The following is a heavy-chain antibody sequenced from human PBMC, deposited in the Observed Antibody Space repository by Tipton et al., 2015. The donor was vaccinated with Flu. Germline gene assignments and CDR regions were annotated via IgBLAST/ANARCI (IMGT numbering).Heavy chain of an antibody. V-gene: IGHV4-4*07. J-gene: IGHJ4*02. CDR1: GGSISNYY. Sequence: TLSLTCTVSGGSISNYYWSWIRQPAGKGLEWIGRIYTSGSTNYNPSLKSRVTISVDTSKNQFSLKLSSVTAADTAVYYCARIYYYGSGDYYLDSWGQGTLVTVSS. D-gene: IGHD3-10*01. CDR2: IYTSGST. CDR3: ARIYYYGSGDYYLDS.